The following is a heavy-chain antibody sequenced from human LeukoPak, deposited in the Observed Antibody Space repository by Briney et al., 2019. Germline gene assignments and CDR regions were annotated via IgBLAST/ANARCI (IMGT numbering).Heavy chain of an antibody. J-gene: IGHJ6*03. CDR1: GFTFSSYA. CDR3: AKAQGGSYWDYYYYYMDV. V-gene: IGHV3-23*01. Sequence: GGSLRLSCAASGFTFSSYAMSWVRQAPGKGLEWVSAISGSGGSTYYADSVKGRFTISRDNSKNTLYLQMNSLRAEDTAVYYCAKAQGGSYWDYYYYYMDVWGKGTTVTVSS. D-gene: IGHD1-26*01. CDR2: ISGSGGST.